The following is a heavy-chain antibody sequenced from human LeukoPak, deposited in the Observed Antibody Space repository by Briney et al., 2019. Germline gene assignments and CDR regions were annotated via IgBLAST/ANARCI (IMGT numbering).Heavy chain of an antibody. CDR1: GFTFSDYY. D-gene: IGHD5-12*01. Sequence: GGSQRLSCAASGFTFSDYYMSWIRQAPGKGLEWVSYISSSGSTIYYADSVKGRFTISRDNAKNSLYLQMNSLRAEDTAVYYCAGGWLVSAFDIWGQGTMVTVSS. V-gene: IGHV3-11*01. J-gene: IGHJ3*02. CDR2: ISSSGSTI. CDR3: AGGWLVSAFDI.